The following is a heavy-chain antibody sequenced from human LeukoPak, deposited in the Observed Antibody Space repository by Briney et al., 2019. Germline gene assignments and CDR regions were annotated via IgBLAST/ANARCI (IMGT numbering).Heavy chain of an antibody. D-gene: IGHD3-3*01. J-gene: IGHJ6*03. CDR3: AGVPPSGYYLNYYYYYMDV. V-gene: IGHV4-30-4*08. CDR1: GGSISSGDYY. Sequence: SETLSLTCTVSGGSISSGDYYWSWIRQPPGKGLEWIGYIYYSGSTYYNPSLKSRVTISVDTSKNQFSLKLSSVTAADTAVYYCAGVPPSGYYLNYYYYYMDVWGKGTTVTVSS. CDR2: IYYSGST.